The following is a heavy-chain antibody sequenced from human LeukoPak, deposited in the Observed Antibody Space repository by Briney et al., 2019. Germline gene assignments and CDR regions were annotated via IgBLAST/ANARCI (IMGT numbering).Heavy chain of an antibody. J-gene: IGHJ4*02. CDR1: GFVFDDYD. V-gene: IGHV3-30*02. Sequence: PGGSLRLSCGASGFVFDDYDMHWVRQAPGKGLEWVAFIRSDSYHTYYTDSVKGRFIITRDNFKNTLYLQMNSLRLEDMAVYYCAKPSGSGVDYWGRGTRVTVSS. CDR2: IRSDSYHT. CDR3: AKPSGSGVDY. D-gene: IGHD1-26*01.